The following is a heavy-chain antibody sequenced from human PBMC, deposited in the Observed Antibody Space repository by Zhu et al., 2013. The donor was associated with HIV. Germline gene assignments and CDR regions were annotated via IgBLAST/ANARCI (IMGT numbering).Heavy chain of an antibody. CDR3: SRGSNLDWTYKGALDI. J-gene: IGHJ3*02. CDR1: GYTFTGYY. D-gene: IGHD1-1*01. CDR2: TKSNNDGGT. V-gene: IGHV1-2*02. Sequence: QVQLVQSGAEVKKPGASVKVSCKASGYTFTGYYLHWVRQAPGQGLEWMGWTKSNNDGGTKYAEKFQGRVTMTRDTSINTAYMELNRLTSDDTAVYYCSRGSNLDWTYKGALDIWGQGTMVIVSS.